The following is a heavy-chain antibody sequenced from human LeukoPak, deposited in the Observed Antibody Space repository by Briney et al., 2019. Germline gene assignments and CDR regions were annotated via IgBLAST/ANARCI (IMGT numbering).Heavy chain of an antibody. CDR1: GGSISSYY. J-gene: IGHJ2*01. CDR2: IYTSGST. Sequence: PSETLSLTCTVPGGSISSYYWSWIRQPAGKGLEWIGRIYTSGSTNYNPSLKSRVTMSVDTSKNQFSLKLSSVTAADTAVYYCARSARYYYDSSGYYLYWYFDLWGRGTLVTVSS. D-gene: IGHD3-22*01. V-gene: IGHV4-4*07. CDR3: ARSARYYYDSSGYYLYWYFDL.